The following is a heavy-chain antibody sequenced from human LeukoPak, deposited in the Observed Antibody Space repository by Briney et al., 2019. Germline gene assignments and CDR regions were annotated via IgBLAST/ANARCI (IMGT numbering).Heavy chain of an antibody. CDR3: ARDWGFTSGRRFDC. V-gene: IGHV4-34*01. J-gene: IGHJ4*02. Sequence: SETLSLTCAVYGGSFSGYYWSWIRQPPGKGLEWIGEINHSGSTNYNPSLKSRVTMSLDTSKNQFSVELTSVTAADTAVYYCARDWGFTSGRRFDCWGQGTLVTVSS. D-gene: IGHD6-19*01. CDR1: GGSFSGYY. CDR2: INHSGST.